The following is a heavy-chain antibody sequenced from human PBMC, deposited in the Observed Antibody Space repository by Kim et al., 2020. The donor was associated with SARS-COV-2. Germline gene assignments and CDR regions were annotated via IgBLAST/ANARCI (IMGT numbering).Heavy chain of an antibody. Sequence: GRFTISRDNAKNSLYLQMNSLRAEDTALYYCAKVRGASGSYYGSPGAFDIWGQGTMVTVSS. CDR3: AKVRGASGSYYGSPGAFDI. D-gene: IGHD1-26*01. V-gene: IGHV3-9*01. J-gene: IGHJ3*02.